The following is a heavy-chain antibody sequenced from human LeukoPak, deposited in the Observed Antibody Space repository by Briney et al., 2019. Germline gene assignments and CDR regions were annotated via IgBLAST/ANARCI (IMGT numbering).Heavy chain of an antibody. CDR3: AREGGRGTAMVAYYFDY. CDR2: ISAYNGNT. J-gene: IGHJ4*02. V-gene: IGHV1-18*01. D-gene: IGHD5-18*01. CDR1: GYTFTSYG. Sequence: ASVKVSCKASGYTFTSYGISWVRQAPGRGLEWMGWISAYNGNTNYAQKLQGRVTMTTDTSTSTAYMELRSLRSDDTAVYYCAREGGRGTAMVAYYFDYWGQGTLVTVSS.